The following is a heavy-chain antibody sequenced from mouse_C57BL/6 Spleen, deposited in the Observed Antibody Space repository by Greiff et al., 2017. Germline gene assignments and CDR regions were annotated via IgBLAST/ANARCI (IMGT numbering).Heavy chain of an antibody. CDR1: GFTFSDSG. Sequence: VKLVASGGGLVKPGGSLKLSCAASGFTFSDSGMHWVRQAPEKGLEWVAYISSGSSTIYYADTVKGRFTIARDNAKNTLFLQMTSLRSEDTAMYYCARDDGYYAYWGQGTLVTVSA. D-gene: IGHD2-3*01. J-gene: IGHJ3*01. CDR2: ISSGSSTI. V-gene: IGHV5-17*01. CDR3: ARDDGYYAY.